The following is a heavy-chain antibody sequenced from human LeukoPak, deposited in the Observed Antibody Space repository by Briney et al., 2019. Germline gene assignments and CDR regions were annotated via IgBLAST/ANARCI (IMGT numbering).Heavy chain of an antibody. V-gene: IGHV1-2*02. J-gene: IGHJ4*02. CDR1: GYTFTVFY. D-gene: IGHD5-18*01. CDR2: IFPRNGDT. Sequence: ASVKVSCKTSGYTFTVFYFYWLRQAPGQGLEWVGWIFPRNGDTNYAQKFQDRVTLTRDTSISTAYMELSRLTSDDTAIYYCARDGDSPMVDFDYWGQGTLVTVSS. CDR3: ARDGDSPMVDFDY.